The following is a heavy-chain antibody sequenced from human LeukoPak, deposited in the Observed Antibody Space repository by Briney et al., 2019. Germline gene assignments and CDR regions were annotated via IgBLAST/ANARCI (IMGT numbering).Heavy chain of an antibody. CDR1: GFTFSSYW. V-gene: IGHV3-7*03. CDR3: TRGGWELRHGAFDI. CDR2: IKQDGSEK. D-gene: IGHD1-26*01. J-gene: IGHJ3*02. Sequence: GGSLRLSCAASGFTFSSYWMSWVRQAPGKGLEWVANIKQDGSEKYYVDSVKGRFTISRDNAKNSLYLQMNSLRAEDTAVYYCTRGGWELRHGAFDIWGQGTMVTVSS.